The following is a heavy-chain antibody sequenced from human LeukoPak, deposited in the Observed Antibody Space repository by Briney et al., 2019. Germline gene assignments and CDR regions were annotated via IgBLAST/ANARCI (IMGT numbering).Heavy chain of an antibody. Sequence: ASVKVSCKASGYTFTGYYMHWVRQAPGQGLEWMGWINPNSGGTNDAQKFQGSVTITRDTSSSTAYMERSTLRYDDTAVYYCARDSLGYCSSISCMLLDFWGQETLVTVSS. V-gene: IGHV1-2*02. CDR3: ARDSLGYCSSISCMLLDF. D-gene: IGHD2-2*01. CDR1: GYTFTGYY. J-gene: IGHJ4*02. CDR2: INPNSGGT.